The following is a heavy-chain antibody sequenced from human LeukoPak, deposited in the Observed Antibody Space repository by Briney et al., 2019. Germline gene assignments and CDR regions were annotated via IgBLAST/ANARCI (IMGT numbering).Heavy chain of an antibody. CDR2: IYYSGIT. V-gene: IGHV4-30-4*01. CDR3: AREGSPSGWFDP. J-gene: IGHJ5*02. CDR1: GGSVSSGNYY. Sequence: SETLSLTCTVSGGSVSSGNYYWSWIRQPPGKGLEWIGYIYYSGITYYNPSLKSRVTISIDTSKNQFSLKLSSMTAADTAVYYCAREGSPSGWFDPWGQGTLVTVSS. D-gene: IGHD2-15*01.